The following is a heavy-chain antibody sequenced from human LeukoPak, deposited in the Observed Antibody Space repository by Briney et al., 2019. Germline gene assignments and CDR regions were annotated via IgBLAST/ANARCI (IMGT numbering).Heavy chain of an antibody. CDR1: GGSINGYY. V-gene: IGHV4-59*01. CDR2: VYYSGSS. J-gene: IGHJ4*02. Sequence: PSETLSLTCTVSGGSINGYYWTWIRQSPGKGLEWIGYVYYSGSSNYNPSLKSRVTISADTSKNQFSLKLTSVTAADTAVYYCARESSSSWSAVVYCGQGTLVTVSS. CDR3: ARESSSSWSAVVY. D-gene: IGHD6-13*01.